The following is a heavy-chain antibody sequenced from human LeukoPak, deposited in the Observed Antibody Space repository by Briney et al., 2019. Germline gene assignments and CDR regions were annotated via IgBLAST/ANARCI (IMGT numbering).Heavy chain of an antibody. D-gene: IGHD3-10*01. V-gene: IGHV3-7*01. CDR1: GFTFSSYW. Sequence: GGSLRLSCAASGFTFSSYWMTWVRQAPGEGLEWVANMKQDGSEKYYVDSVKGRFTISRDNAKNSLYLQMNSLRAEDTAVYYCARGGVLRGFYGSGSYSPFDYWGQGTLVTVSS. CDR3: ARGGVLRGFYGSGSYSPFDY. CDR2: MKQDGSEK. J-gene: IGHJ4*02.